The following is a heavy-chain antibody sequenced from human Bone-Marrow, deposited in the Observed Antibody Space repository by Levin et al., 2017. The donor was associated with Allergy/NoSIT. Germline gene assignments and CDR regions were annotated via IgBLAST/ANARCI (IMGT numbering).Heavy chain of an antibody. D-gene: IGHD3-10*01. CDR3: ARHGPADYNDWSDAFDI. CDR2: IYYSGTS. V-gene: IGHV4-39*01. CDR1: GGSISSSYY. J-gene: IGHJ3*02. Sequence: PGGSLRLSCTVSGGSISSSYYWGWIRQPPGRGLEWIAYIYYSGTSYYNPSLGSRVTISVYPSTNQLSLNMSSVTAADTAVYYCARHGPADYNDWSDAFDIWGQGTMVTVSS.